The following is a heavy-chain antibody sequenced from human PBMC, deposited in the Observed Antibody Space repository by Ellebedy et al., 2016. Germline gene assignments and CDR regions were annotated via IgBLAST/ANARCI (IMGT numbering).Heavy chain of an antibody. Sequence: SVKVSXXASGGTFSSYAISWVRQAPGQGLEWMGGIIPIFGTANYAQKFQGRVTITADESTSTAYMELSSLRSEDTAVYYCARESGSYYHYYYMDVWGKGTTVTVSS. V-gene: IGHV1-69*13. CDR3: ARESGSYYHYYYMDV. CDR2: IIPIFGTA. D-gene: IGHD1-26*01. J-gene: IGHJ6*03. CDR1: GGTFSSYA.